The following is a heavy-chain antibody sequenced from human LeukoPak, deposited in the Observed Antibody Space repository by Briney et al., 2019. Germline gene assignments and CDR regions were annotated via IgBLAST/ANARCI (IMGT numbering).Heavy chain of an antibody. Sequence: PGGSLRLSCAASGFTVSSNYMSWVRQAPGKGLEWVSVIYSGGSTYYADSVKGRFTISRDNSKNTLYLQMNSLRAQDTAVYYCARAKYYYGSGSYYDDYWGQGTLVTVSS. CDR2: IYSGGST. J-gene: IGHJ4*02. CDR1: GFTVSSNY. V-gene: IGHV3-53*01. D-gene: IGHD3-10*01. CDR3: ARAKYYYGSGSYYDDY.